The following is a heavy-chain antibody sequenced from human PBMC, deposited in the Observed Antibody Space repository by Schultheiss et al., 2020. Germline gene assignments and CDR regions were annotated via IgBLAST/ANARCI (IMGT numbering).Heavy chain of an antibody. CDR3: ARQVDYDFWSGYRGYFDY. CDR2: INHSGST. D-gene: IGHD3-3*01. Sequence: SETLSLTCAVYGGSFSGYYWSWIRQPPGKGLEWIGEINHSGSTNYNPSLKSRVTISVDTSKNQFSLKLSSVTAADTAVYYCARQVDYDFWSGYRGYFDYWGQGTLVTVSS. CDR1: GGSFSGYY. V-gene: IGHV4-34*01. J-gene: IGHJ4*02.